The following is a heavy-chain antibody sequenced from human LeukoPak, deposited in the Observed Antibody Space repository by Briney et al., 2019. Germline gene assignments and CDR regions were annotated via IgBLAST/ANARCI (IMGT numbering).Heavy chain of an antibody. CDR1: GFTFSSYS. D-gene: IGHD2-15*01. J-gene: IGHJ4*02. CDR2: ISSSSSTV. CDR3: ARDSRRCSGGSCYPDY. V-gene: IGHV3-48*01. Sequence: GGSLRLSCAASGFTFSSYSMNWVRQAPGKGLEWVSYISSSSSTVYYADSVKGRFTISRDNAKNSLYLQMNSLRAEDTAVYYCARDSRRCSGGSCYPDYWGQGTLVTVSS.